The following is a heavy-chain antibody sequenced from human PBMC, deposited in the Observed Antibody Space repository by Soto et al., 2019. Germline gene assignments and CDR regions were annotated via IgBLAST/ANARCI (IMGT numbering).Heavy chain of an antibody. D-gene: IGHD2-2*01. J-gene: IGHJ4*02. V-gene: IGHV4-31*03. Sequence: VQLQESGPGLVKPSQTLSLTCTVSGGSISSGGYYWSWIRQHPGKGLEWIGYIYYSGSTYYNPSLKSRVTISVDTSKNQFSLKLSSVTAADTDVYYCARSSTSANYFDYWGQGTLVTVSS. CDR1: GGSISSGGYY. CDR3: ARSSTSANYFDY. CDR2: IYYSGST.